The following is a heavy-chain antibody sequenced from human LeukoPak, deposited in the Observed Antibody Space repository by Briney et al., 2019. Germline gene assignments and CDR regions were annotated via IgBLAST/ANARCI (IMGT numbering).Heavy chain of an antibody. CDR2: IYSGGST. D-gene: IGHD3-10*01. CDR3: ASAMVRGVMGY. Sequence: GGSLRLSCAASGFTVSSNYMSWVRQAPGKGLEWVSVIYSGGSTYYADSVKGRFTISRDNAKNSLYLQMNSLRAEDTAVYYCASAMVRGVMGYWGQGTLVTVSS. CDR1: GFTVSSNY. V-gene: IGHV3-53*01. J-gene: IGHJ4*02.